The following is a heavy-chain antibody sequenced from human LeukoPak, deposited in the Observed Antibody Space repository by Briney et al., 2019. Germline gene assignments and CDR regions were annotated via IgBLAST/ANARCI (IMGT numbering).Heavy chain of an antibody. J-gene: IGHJ6*02. V-gene: IGHV3-30-3*01. D-gene: IGHD2-8*01. CDR1: GFTFSSYA. Sequence: PGGSLRLSCAASGFTFSSYATHWVRQAPGKGLEWVAVISYDGSNKYYADSVKGRFTISRDNSKNTLYLQMNSLRAEDTAVYYCARDITNGVMDYYYGMDVWGQGTTVTVSS. CDR2: ISYDGSNK. CDR3: ARDITNGVMDYYYGMDV.